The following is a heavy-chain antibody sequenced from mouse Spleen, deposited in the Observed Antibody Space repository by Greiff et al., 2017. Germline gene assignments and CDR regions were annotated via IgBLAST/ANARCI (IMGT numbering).Heavy chain of an antibody. Sequence: LVRPGTSVKISCKASGYTFTNYWLGWVKQRPGHGLEWIGDIYPGGGYTNYNEKFKGKATLTADTSSSTAYMQLSSLTSEDSAVYFCARSLITTVVAPFDYWGQGTTLTVSS. D-gene: IGHD1-1*01. V-gene: IGHV1-63*02. CDR3: ARSLITTVVAPFDY. CDR2: IYPGGGYT. J-gene: IGHJ2*01. CDR1: GYTFTNYW.